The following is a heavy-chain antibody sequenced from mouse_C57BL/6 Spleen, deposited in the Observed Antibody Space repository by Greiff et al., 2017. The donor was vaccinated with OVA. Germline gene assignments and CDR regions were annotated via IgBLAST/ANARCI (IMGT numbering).Heavy chain of an antibody. CDR3: ARTTLLPLYARDY. V-gene: IGHV14-3*01. Sequence: EVQLQQSVAELVRPGASVKLSCTASGFNIKNTYMHWVKQRPEQGLEWIGRIDPANGNTKYAPKFQGKATITADTSSTTAYLQLRSLTSEDSAIYYCARTTLLPLYARDYWGQGTSVTVSS. J-gene: IGHJ4*01. CDR2: IDPANGNT. CDR1: GFNIKNTY. D-gene: IGHD2-10*01.